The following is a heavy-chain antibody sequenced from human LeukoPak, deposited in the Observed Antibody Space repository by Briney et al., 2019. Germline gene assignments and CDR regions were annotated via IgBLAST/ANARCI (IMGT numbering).Heavy chain of an antibody. D-gene: IGHD2-2*01. V-gene: IGHV4-34*01. CDR2: INHSGST. CDR3: ARGRGYIVVVPAATAYFQH. Sequence: SETLSLTCAVYGGSSSGYYWSWIRQPPGKGLEWIGEINHSGSTNYNPSLRSRVTISVDTSKNQFSLKLSSVTAADTAVYYCARGRGYIVVVPAATAYFQHWGQGTLVTVSS. CDR1: GGSSSGYY. J-gene: IGHJ1*01.